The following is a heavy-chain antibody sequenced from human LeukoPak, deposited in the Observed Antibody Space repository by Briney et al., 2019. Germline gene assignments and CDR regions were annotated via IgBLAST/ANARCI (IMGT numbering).Heavy chain of an antibody. CDR1: GGSFSGYY. D-gene: IGHD2-21*01. CDR3: ARLDTGVVFPWYFDL. V-gene: IGHV4-34*01. Sequence: PSETLSLTCAVYGGSFSGYYWSWIRQPPGKGLEWIGEINHSGSTNYNPSLKSRVTISVDTSKNQFSLKLSSVTAADTAVYYCARLDTGVVFPWYFDLWGRGTLVTVSS. CDR2: INHSGST. J-gene: IGHJ2*01.